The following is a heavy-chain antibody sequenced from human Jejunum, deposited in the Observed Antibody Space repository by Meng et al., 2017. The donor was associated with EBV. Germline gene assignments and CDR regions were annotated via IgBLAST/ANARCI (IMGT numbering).Heavy chain of an antibody. CDR3: AKRMPGTGFDY. J-gene: IGHJ4*02. Sequence: QDQLQQWGAGLLKPSDTLSLTCAVSGYSMSNSNWWGWIRQPPGKGLEWIGYIYYTGTTYYNPSLKSRVTMSIDTSKNHFSLKLTSVTTMDTAVYYCAKRMPGTGFDYWGQGTLVTVSS. CDR1: GYSMSNSNW. CDR2: IYYTGTT. D-gene: IGHD1-1*01. V-gene: IGHV4-28*01.